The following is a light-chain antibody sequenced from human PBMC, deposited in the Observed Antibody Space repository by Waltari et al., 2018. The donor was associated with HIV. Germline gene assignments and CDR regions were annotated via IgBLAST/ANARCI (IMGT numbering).Light chain of an antibody. Sequence: QSVLTQPPSVSGAPGQRVTISCTGRSSNIGADYAVHWYQQLPGTAPKLLNDGYNNGPSWVPDRFAGSKSGAATSLAITGLQAEDEADYYCQSYDSSLSAVLFGGGTKLTVL. CDR3: QSYDSSLSAVL. CDR1: SSNIGADYA. V-gene: IGLV1-40*01. CDR2: GYN. J-gene: IGLJ2*01.